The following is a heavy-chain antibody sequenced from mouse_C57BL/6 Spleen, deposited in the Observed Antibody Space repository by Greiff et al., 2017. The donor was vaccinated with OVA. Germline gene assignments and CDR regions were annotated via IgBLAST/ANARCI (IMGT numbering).Heavy chain of an antibody. CDR1: GYTFTSYW. Sequence: QVQLQQPGAELVRPGTSVKLSCKASGYTFTSYWMHWVKQRPGQGLEWIGVIDPSDSYTNYNQKFKGKATLTVDTSYSTAYMQLSSLTSGDSAVYYCVYYRFDYWGQGTTLTVSS. D-gene: IGHD1-1*02. V-gene: IGHV1-59*01. CDR3: VYYRFDY. J-gene: IGHJ2*01. CDR2: IDPSDSYT.